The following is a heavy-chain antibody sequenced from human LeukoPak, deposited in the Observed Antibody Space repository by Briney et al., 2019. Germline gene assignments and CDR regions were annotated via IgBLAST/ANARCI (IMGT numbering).Heavy chain of an antibody. V-gene: IGHV3-7*03. CDR2: IKEDGSEK. J-gene: IGHJ4*02. Sequence: TGGSLRLSCAASGFSFTSYWMSWVRQAPGKGLEWVASIKEDGSEKYYADSVKGRFTISRDNAKNSLYLQVNSPRVEDTAAYYCARGGFTRFDSWGQGTLVTVSS. D-gene: IGHD3-16*01. CDR1: GFSFTSYW. CDR3: ARGGFTRFDS.